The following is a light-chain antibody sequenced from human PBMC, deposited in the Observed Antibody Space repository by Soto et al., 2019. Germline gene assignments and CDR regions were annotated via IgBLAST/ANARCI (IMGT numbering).Light chain of an antibody. V-gene: IGLV2-8*01. J-gene: IGLJ3*02. CDR3: ISFAGSAKWV. Sequence: QSALTQPPSASGSPGQSVTISCTGTNSDVGGYNYVSWYQQYPGKAPKLLIYEVTKRPSGVPDRFSASKSDNTAYLTVSGLQAEDEADYYCISFAGSAKWVFGGGTKLTVL. CDR1: NSDVGGYNY. CDR2: EVT.